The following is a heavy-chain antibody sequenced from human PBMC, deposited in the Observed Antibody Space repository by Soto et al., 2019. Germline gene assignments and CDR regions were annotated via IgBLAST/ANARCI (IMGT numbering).Heavy chain of an antibody. CDR1: GFTFSSYA. V-gene: IGHV3-23*01. CDR2: ISGSGDST. J-gene: IGHJ4*02. Sequence: EVQLLESGGGLVQPGGSLRLSCAASGFTFSSYAMSWVRQAPGKGLEWVSDISGSGDSTYYADSVKGRFTISRDTSKNTLYLQMDSLRAEDTALYYCAKSYSSNWYYYFDYWGQGTLVTVSS. D-gene: IGHD6-13*01. CDR3: AKSYSSNWYYYFDY.